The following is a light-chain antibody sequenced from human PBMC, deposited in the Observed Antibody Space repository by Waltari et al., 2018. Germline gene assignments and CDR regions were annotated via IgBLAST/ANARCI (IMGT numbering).Light chain of an antibody. CDR3: QHYYTTPYT. Sequence: DIVMTQSPDSLAVSLSERATINCRSSQSVFYSSNNRNYLAWYQQKPGQAPKLLIYWASTRESGVPDRFSGSGSGTEFTLTISSLQAEDVAVYYCQHYYTTPYTFGQGTKLELK. CDR2: WAS. V-gene: IGKV4-1*01. CDR1: QSVFYSSNNRNY. J-gene: IGKJ2*01.